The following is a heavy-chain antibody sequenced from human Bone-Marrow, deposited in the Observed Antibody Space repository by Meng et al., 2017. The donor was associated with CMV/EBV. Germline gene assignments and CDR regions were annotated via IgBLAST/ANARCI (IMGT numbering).Heavy chain of an antibody. V-gene: IGHV3-33*08. CDR1: GFTVSSNY. CDR2: IWYDGSNE. D-gene: IGHD3-10*01. J-gene: IGHJ4*02. CDR3: ARGSYGSGSFYPQPFDY. Sequence: GESLKISCAASGFTVSSNYMSWVRQAPGKGLEWVAIIWYDGSNEQYADSVKGRFTISRDNSKNMLYLQMNSLRIEDTAVYYCARGSYGSGSFYPQPFDYWGQGTLVTVSS.